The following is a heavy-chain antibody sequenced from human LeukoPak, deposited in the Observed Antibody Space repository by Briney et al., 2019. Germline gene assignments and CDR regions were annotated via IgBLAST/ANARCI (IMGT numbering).Heavy chain of an antibody. Sequence: GGSLRLSCAASGFTFSSYWMHWVRQGPGKGLVWVSRINSDGSSTTYADSVKGRFTISRDNAKNTLYLQMNSLGAEDTAVYYCARGSYGYDYWGQGTLVTVSS. CDR2: INSDGSST. D-gene: IGHD5-18*01. J-gene: IGHJ4*02. CDR3: ARGSYGYDY. V-gene: IGHV3-74*01. CDR1: GFTFSSYW.